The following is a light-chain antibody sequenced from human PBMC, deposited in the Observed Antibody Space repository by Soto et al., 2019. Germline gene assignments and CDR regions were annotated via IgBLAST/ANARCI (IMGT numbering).Light chain of an antibody. CDR1: SSDVGGYNS. CDR2: EVN. CDR3: TSYAGSRNLV. Sequence: QSALTQPPSASGSPGQSVTIPCTGTSSDVGGYNSVSWYQQHPGRAPKLLIFEVNKRPSGVPDRFSASKSDNTASLTVSGLQAEDEANYYCTSYAGSRNLVFGGGTKLTVL. J-gene: IGLJ3*02. V-gene: IGLV2-8*01.